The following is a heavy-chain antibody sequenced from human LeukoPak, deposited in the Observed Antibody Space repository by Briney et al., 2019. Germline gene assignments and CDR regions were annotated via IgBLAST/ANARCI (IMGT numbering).Heavy chain of an antibody. CDR3: ARERPSVSPYY. D-gene: IGHD5/OR15-5a*01. CDR2: IKQDGSEK. J-gene: IGHJ4*02. CDR1: GFKFSSNW. V-gene: IGHV3-7*01. Sequence: PGGSLRLSCAASGFKFSSNWMSWVRQAPGKGLEWVANIKQDGSEKYYVDSVKGRFTISRDNAKNSLYLQMNSLRAEDTAVYYCARERPSVSPYYWGQGTLVTVSS.